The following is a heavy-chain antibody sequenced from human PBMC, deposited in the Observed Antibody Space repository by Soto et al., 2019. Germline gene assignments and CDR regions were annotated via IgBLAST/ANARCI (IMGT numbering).Heavy chain of an antibody. J-gene: IGHJ2*01. CDR3: GRQYYGVNPNWYFDL. D-gene: IGHD4-17*01. Sequence: SETLSLTCTVSGGSISSSSYYWGWIRQPPGKGLEWIGSIYYSGSTYNNPSLKSRVTISVDTSKNQFSLKLSSVTAADTAVYYFGRQYYGVNPNWYFDLWGLGPLVTFPS. CDR2: IYYSGST. CDR1: GGSISSSSYY. V-gene: IGHV4-39*01.